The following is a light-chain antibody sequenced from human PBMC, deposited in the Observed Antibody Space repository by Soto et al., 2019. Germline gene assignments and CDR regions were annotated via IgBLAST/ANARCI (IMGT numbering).Light chain of an antibody. V-gene: IGKV1-5*01. CDR3: LQYDTYSWT. CDR1: QSITNW. CDR2: DAS. Sequence: DIQMTQSPSTLSASVGDRVTITCRASQSITNWLAWYQQKPGKAPKLLIYDASSLESGVPSRFSGSGSGTEFTLTISSLQPDDFATYYCLQYDTYSWTFGPGTKVEIK. J-gene: IGKJ1*01.